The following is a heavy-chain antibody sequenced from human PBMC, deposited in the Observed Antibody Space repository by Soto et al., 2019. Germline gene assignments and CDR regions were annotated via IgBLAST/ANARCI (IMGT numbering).Heavy chain of an antibody. D-gene: IGHD3-16*02. V-gene: IGHV1-18*01. J-gene: IGHJ6*02. CDR3: AKDYVWGSYRNYHYYYGMDV. Sequence: GASVKVSCKASGYTFTSYGISWVRQAPGQGLEWMGWISAYNGNTNYAQKLQGRVTMTTVTSTSTAFMELRSLRSDDTAVYYCAKDYVWGSYRNYHYYYGMDVWGQGTTVTVSS. CDR1: GYTFTSYG. CDR2: ISAYNGNT.